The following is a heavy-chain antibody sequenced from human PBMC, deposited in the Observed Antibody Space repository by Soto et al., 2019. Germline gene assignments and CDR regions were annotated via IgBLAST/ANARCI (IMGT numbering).Heavy chain of an antibody. CDR3: ARAPGEYYFDY. CDR2: ISSSSSYI. V-gene: IGHV3-21*01. CDR1: GFTFSSYS. J-gene: IGHJ4*02. D-gene: IGHD3-10*01. Sequence: EVQLVESGGGLVKPGGSLRLSCAASGFTFSSYSMNWVRQAPGKGLEWVSSISSSSSYIYYADSVKGRFTISRDNAKNSLYLQMNSLRAEDTAVYHCARAPGEYYFDYWGQGTLVTVSS.